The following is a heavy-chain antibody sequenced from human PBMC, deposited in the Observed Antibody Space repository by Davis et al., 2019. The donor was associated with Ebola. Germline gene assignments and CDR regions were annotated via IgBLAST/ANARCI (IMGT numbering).Heavy chain of an antibody. V-gene: IGHV1-69*13. Sequence: SVKVSCKASGYTFTGYHMHWVRQAPGQGLEWMGGIIPNSGSANYAQKFQGRVAITADESTTTVYMELSSLRSEDTAIYYCVRDYSSRWYGWFDPWGQGTLVTVSS. CDR1: GYTFTGYH. D-gene: IGHD6-13*01. J-gene: IGHJ5*02. CDR3: VRDYSSRWYGWFDP. CDR2: IIPNSGSA.